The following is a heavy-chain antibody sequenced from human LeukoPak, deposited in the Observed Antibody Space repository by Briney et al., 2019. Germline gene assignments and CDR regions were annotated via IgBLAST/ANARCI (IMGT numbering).Heavy chain of an antibody. CDR3: ASSHGVVVFDY. V-gene: IGHV3-74*01. CDR2: ISNDGSST. J-gene: IGHJ4*02. Sequence: TGGSLRLSCAASGFTFTNYWMHWVRQVPGRGLVWVSRISNDGSSTDYADSVKGRFTISRDSAKNILYLHMNSLRAEDTAMYYCASSHGVVVFDYWGQGALVTVSS. D-gene: IGHD3-22*01. CDR1: GFTFTNYW.